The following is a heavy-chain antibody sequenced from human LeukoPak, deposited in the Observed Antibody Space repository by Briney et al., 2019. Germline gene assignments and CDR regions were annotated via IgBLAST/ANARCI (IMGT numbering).Heavy chain of an antibody. CDR1: GGSISSGDYY. V-gene: IGHV4-30-4*01. J-gene: IGHJ4*02. CDR3: ARARRPIVVVPAGRYYFDY. Sequence: SETLSLTCTVSGGSISSGDYYCSWIRQPPGKGLEWIGYVYYSGSTYYNPSLKSRVTISVDTSKNQFSLKLSSVTAADTAVYYCARARRPIVVVPAGRYYFDYWGQGTLVTVSS. D-gene: IGHD2-2*01. CDR2: VYYSGST.